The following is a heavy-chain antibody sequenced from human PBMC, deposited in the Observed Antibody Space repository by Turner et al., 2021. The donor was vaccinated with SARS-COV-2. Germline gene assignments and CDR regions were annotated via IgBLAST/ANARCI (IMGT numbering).Heavy chain of an antibody. CDR3: AKDRSFRGGTYLFDY. V-gene: IGHV3-30*18. J-gene: IGHJ4*02. CDR2: ISYDGNNQ. CDR1: GFPFSRYG. Sequence: QVHLVESGGGVVQPGMSLRLSCAASGFPFSRYGMHWVRQAPGKGLEWVSIISYDGNNQDYADSVKGRITISRDNSKNTLYLQMNSLRAEDTAVYYCAKDRSFRGGTYLFDYWGQGTLVTVSS. D-gene: IGHD1-26*01.